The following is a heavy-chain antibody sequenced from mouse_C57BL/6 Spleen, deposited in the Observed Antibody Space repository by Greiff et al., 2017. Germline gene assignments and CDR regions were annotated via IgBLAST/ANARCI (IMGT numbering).Heavy chain of an antibody. D-gene: IGHD1-1*01. V-gene: IGHV1-69*01. CDR1: GYTFTSYW. CDR3: ARRYYGSSYRYFDV. Sequence: QVQLKQPGAELVMPGASVKLSCKASGYTFTSYWMHWVKQRPGQGLEWIGVIDPSDSNTNYNQKFKGKSTLTVDKSSSTAYMHLSSLTSEDSAVYYCARRYYGSSYRYFDVWGTGTTVTASS. CDR2: IDPSDSNT. J-gene: IGHJ1*03.